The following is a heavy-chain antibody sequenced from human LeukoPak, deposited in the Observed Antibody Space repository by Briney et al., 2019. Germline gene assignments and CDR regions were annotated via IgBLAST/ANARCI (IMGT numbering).Heavy chain of an antibody. V-gene: IGHV4-39*01. CDR3: ARRRWYGGFAF. J-gene: IGHJ4*02. CDR2: ISSRGKA. Sequence: PSETLSLTCIVSGDSISSSAYCWGWIRQPPGKGREWTGSISSRGKAYYRAPLTSRVTMSLDTSKHLFSLTLPSVTAPDTAIFYCARRRWYGGFAFWGQGTLVTVSS. D-gene: IGHD3-10*01. CDR1: GDSISSSAYC.